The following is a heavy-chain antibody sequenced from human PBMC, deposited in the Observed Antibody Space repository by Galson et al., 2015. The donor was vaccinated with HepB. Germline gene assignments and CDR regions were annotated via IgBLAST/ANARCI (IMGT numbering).Heavy chain of an antibody. CDR2: IFSNDEK. V-gene: IGHV2-26*01. CDR1: GFSLSNARMG. D-gene: IGHD2-2*01. J-gene: IGHJ6*03. Sequence: PALVKPTQTLTLTCTVSGFSLSNARMGVSWIRQPPGKALEWLAHIFSNDEKSYSTSLKSRLTISKDTSKSQVVLTMTNMDPVDTATYYCAHTRRVFDYYYMDVWGKGTTVTVSS. CDR3: AHTRRVFDYYYMDV.